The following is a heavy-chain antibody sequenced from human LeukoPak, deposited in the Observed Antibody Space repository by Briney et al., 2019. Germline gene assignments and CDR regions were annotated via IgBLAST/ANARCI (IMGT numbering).Heavy chain of an antibody. Sequence: ASVKGSCKASGYTFTSYYMHWVRQAPGQGLEWMGIINPSGGSTSYAQKFQGRVTMTRDTSTSTVYMELSSLRSEDTAVYYCARDASYYYDSSGCLDYWGQGTLVTVSS. CDR1: GYTFTSYY. CDR2: INPSGGST. D-gene: IGHD3-22*01. V-gene: IGHV1-46*01. CDR3: ARDASYYYDSSGCLDY. J-gene: IGHJ4*02.